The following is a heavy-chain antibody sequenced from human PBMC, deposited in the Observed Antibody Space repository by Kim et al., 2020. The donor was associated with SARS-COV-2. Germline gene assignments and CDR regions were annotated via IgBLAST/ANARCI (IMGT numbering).Heavy chain of an antibody. V-gene: IGHV3-30*04. CDR1: GFTFSSYA. Sequence: GWSLRLSCAASGFTFSSYAMHWVRQAPGKGLEWVAVISYDGSNKYYADSVKGRFTISRDNSKNTLYLQMNSLRAEDTAVYYCARECGGDCYTDFYYYYGMDVWGQGTTVTVSS. CDR2: ISYDGSNK. CDR3: ARECGGDCYTDFYYYYGMDV. D-gene: IGHD2-21*02. J-gene: IGHJ6*02.